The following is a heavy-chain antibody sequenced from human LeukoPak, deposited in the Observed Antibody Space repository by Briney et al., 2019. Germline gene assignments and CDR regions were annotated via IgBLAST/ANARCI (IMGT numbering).Heavy chain of an antibody. CDR1: GFTFSSYA. Sequence: GGSLRLSCAASGFTFSSYAMSWVRQAPGKGLEWVSAISGSGGSTYYADSMKGRFTISRDNSKNTLCLQMNSLRAEDTAVYYCAKDRGYYGSGSYNYWGQGTLVTVSS. CDR3: AKDRGYYGSGSYNY. CDR2: ISGSGGST. V-gene: IGHV3-23*01. J-gene: IGHJ4*02. D-gene: IGHD3-10*01.